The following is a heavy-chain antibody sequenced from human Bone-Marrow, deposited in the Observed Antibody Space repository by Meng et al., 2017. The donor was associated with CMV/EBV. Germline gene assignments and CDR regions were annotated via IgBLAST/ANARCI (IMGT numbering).Heavy chain of an antibody. CDR3: ARGRSDYFDY. CDR1: GFTFSSYA. CDR2: ISYDGTNK. Sequence: GGSLRLSCAASGFTFSSYAMHWVRQAPGKGLEWVAVISYDGTNKYYADSVKGRFTISRDSSKNTLYLQMNSLRAEDTAVYYCARGRSDYFDYWGQGTLVTVPS. J-gene: IGHJ4*02. V-gene: IGHV3-30-3*01.